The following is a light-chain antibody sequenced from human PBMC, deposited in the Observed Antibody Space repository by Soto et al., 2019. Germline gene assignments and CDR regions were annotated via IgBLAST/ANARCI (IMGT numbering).Light chain of an antibody. CDR2: SAS. V-gene: IGKV3-15*01. J-gene: IGKJ1*01. Sequence: EIVLSLSLATLSVSNGERGTLSCRASQSVSSDLACYQQKPGQAPRLLIYSASTRATGIPARFSGSGSGTEFTLIICSLQSEDFAVYYCQQDNNWPWTFGQGTKVDNK. CDR1: QSVSSD. CDR3: QQDNNWPWT.